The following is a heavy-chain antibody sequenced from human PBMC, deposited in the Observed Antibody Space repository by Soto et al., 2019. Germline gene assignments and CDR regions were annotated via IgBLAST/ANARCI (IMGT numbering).Heavy chain of an antibody. CDR3: AKESVGGSYYSGL. CDR2: ISGSGLST. V-gene: IGHV3-23*01. Sequence: PEGSLRLSCAASGFTFSTYDMSWVRQASGKGLEWVSAISGSGLSTYYTDSVKGRFTISRDNSKNTLHLEMNSLSAEDTAVYYCAKESVGGSYYSGLWGQGTLVTVSS. J-gene: IGHJ4*02. CDR1: GFTFSTYD. D-gene: IGHD1-26*01.